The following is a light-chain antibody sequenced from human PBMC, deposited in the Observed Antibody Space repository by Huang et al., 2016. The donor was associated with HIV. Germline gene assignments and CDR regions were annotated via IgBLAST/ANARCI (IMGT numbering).Light chain of an antibody. CDR1: QSLLHSDGNNY. Sequence: DVVMTQSPLSLPVTPGEPASISCRSRQSLLHSDGNNYFEWYLQKPGQSPRLLFYLGSNRASGVPERFSGSGSGTDFTLKISRVEAEDVGVYYCMQGLRTPRTFGQGTRLEIK. CDR3: MQGLRTPRT. CDR2: LGS. J-gene: IGKJ2*01. V-gene: IGKV2-28*01.